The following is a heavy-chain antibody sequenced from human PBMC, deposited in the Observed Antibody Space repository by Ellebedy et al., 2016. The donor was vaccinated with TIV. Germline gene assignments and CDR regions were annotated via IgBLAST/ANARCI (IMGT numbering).Heavy chain of an antibody. CDR2: INPNSGGT. Sequence: AASVKVSCKASGYTFTGYYMHWVRQAPGQGLEWMGWINPNSGGTNYAQKFQGRVTMTRDTSISTAYMELSRLRSDDTAVYYCASTTGYSSGWYHYWGQGTLVTVSS. J-gene: IGHJ4*02. D-gene: IGHD6-19*01. CDR1: GYTFTGYY. V-gene: IGHV1-2*02. CDR3: ASTTGYSSGWYHY.